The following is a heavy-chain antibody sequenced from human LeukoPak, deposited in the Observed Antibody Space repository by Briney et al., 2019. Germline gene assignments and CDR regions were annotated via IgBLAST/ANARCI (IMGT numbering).Heavy chain of an antibody. CDR2: ISYDGSNE. CDR1: GFTFSSYV. V-gene: IGHV3-30*04. CDR3: ARASDFYYYYYYMDV. D-gene: IGHD2-21*01. Sequence: HPGGSLRLSCAASGFTFSSYVMHWVRQAPGKGLEWVAIISYDGSNEYYADSVKGRFTISRDNAKNTLYLQMNSLRAEDTAVYYCARASDFYYYYYYMDVWGKGTTVTISS. J-gene: IGHJ6*03.